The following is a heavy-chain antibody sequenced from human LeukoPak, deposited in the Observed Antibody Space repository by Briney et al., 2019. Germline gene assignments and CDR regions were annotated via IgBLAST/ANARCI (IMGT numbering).Heavy chain of an antibody. CDR3: ASYNSGSYYGVFDY. D-gene: IGHD1-26*01. Sequence: ASVKVSCKASGGTFSSYAISWVRQAPGQGLEGMGGIIPIFGTANYAQKFQGRVTITADESTSTAYMELSSLRSEDTAVYYCASYNSGSYYGVFDYWGQGTRVTVSS. V-gene: IGHV1-69*13. J-gene: IGHJ4*02. CDR1: GGTFSSYA. CDR2: IIPIFGTA.